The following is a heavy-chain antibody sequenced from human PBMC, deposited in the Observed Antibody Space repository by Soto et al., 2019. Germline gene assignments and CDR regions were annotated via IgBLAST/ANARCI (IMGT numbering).Heavy chain of an antibody. CDR3: AHAVLYCTGGSCSTWFDS. V-gene: IGHV2-5*02. CDR1: GFSLSTHGVG. Sequence: QITLKESGPTLVKPTQTLTLTCTFSGFSLSTHGVGVGWIRQPAGKALEWLALIYWDDDKRYSASLNSRLTITNDSSKNQVVLTMTNVDPVDTATYYCAHAVLYCTGGSCSTWFDSRGPGTLVTVSS. J-gene: IGHJ5*01. CDR2: IYWDDDK. D-gene: IGHD2-15*01.